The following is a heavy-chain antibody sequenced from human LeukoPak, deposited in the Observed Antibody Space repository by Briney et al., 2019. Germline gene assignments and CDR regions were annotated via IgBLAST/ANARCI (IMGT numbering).Heavy chain of an antibody. CDR1: GYSISSGYY. CDR2: IYYSGNT. J-gene: IGHJ4*02. V-gene: IGHV4-38-2*02. CDR3: ARQTGAGLFILP. D-gene: IGHD3-3*01. Sequence: SETLSLTCTVSGYSISSGYYWGWIRRPPGKGLEWVGSIYYSGNTYYNPSLKSRVTISVDTSKNQFSLILTSVTAADTAVYYCARQTGAGLFILPGGQGTLVTVSS.